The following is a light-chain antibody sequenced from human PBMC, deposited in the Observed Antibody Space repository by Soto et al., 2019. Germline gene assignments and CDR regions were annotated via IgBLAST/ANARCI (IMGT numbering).Light chain of an antibody. Sequence: IVMTQSPDTLSVSPMEIATLPFMASQSVGSSLAWYQQKPGQAPRLLNYDTSTRANGIPARFSGSGSGTEFTLTITSLQSEDFAVYYCHQYKSWKPITFGQGTRLEI. CDR1: QSVGSS. CDR2: DTS. J-gene: IGKJ5*01. V-gene: IGKV3-15*01. CDR3: HQYKSWKPIT.